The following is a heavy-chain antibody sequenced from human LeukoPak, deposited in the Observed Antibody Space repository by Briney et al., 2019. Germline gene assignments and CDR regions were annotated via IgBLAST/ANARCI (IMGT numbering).Heavy chain of an antibody. Sequence: GESLKISCKGSGYSFTSYWIGCVRQMPGKGLEWMGIIYPGDSDTRYSPSFQGQVTISADKSISTAYLQWSSLRASDTAMYYCARLAAPYVGPPFFDCWGQGTLVTVSS. CDR1: GYSFTSYW. CDR3: ARLAAPYVGPPFFDC. V-gene: IGHV5-51*01. D-gene: IGHD2-15*01. CDR2: IYPGDSDT. J-gene: IGHJ4*02.